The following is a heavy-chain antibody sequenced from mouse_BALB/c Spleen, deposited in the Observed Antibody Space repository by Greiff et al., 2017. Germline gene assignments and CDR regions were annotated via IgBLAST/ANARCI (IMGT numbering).Heavy chain of an antibody. CDR1: GYSITSYYV. D-gene: IGHD3-1*01. CDR2: ISYSGST. V-gene: IGHV3-2*02. Sequence: DVKLQESGPGLVKPSQSLSLTCTVTGYSITSYYVWNWIRQSPGNKLEWMGFISYSGSTSYNPSLKSRISITRDTSKNQFFLQLNSVTTEDTATYYCARGGSGYWFAYWGQGTLVTVSA. CDR3: ARGGSGYWFAY. J-gene: IGHJ3*01.